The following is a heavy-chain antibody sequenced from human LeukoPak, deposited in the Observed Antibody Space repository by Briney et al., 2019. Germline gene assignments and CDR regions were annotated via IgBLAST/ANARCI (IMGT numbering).Heavy chain of an antibody. CDR2: INHSGST. J-gene: IGHJ6*02. CDR1: GDSINNNKW. Sequence: SETLSLTCVVSGDSINNNKWWSWVRQPPGKGLEWIGEINHSGSTNYNPSLKSRVTISVDTSKNQFSLKLSSVTAADTAMYYCARGRADIVVVTAILNYYYYYGMDVWGQGTTVTVSS. D-gene: IGHD2-21*02. V-gene: IGHV4-4*02. CDR3: ARGRADIVVVTAILNYYYYYGMDV.